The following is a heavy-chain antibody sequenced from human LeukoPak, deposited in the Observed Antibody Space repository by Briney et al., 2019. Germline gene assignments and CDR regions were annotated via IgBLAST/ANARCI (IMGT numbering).Heavy chain of an antibody. D-gene: IGHD6-19*01. CDR3: ARDGSITVFDY. J-gene: IGHJ4*02. CDR1: GFTFNSYL. V-gene: IGHV3-7*05. CDR2: IKQDGSEK. Sequence: PGGSLRLSCAASGFTFNSYLMNWVRQAPGKGLEWVANIKQDGSEKYYVDSVKGRFTISRDNAKNSLYLQMNSLRAEDTAVYYCARDGSITVFDYWGQGTLVTVSS.